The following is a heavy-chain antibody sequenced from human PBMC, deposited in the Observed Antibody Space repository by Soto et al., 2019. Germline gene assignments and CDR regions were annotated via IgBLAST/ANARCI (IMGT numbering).Heavy chain of an antibody. CDR3: AKADGQQWLIPHLDN. D-gene: IGHD6-19*01. CDR2: ISCCGGSA. CDR1: GFNFKKFA. J-gene: IGHJ4*02. Sequence: RRLSCVASGFNFKKFAMAWVRQAAGEGLEWVSGISCCGGSASYADSVKGRFSIARDDSKNTVSLQLNSLRVEDTAQYYCAKADGQQWLIPHLDNRRQGTLVTVSS. V-gene: IGHV3-23*01.